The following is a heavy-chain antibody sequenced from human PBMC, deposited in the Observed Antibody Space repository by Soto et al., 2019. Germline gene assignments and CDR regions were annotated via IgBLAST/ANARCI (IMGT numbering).Heavy chain of an antibody. J-gene: IGHJ6*02. CDR3: ARDGGFYYGMDV. Sequence: QVQLQESGPGLVKPSETLSLTCTVSGGSIGSYYWNWIRQPPGKGLEWIGYIYYSGSTNYNPSLRSRVTISVDSSKNQFSLKPSPVPAADTAVYYCARDGGFYYGMDVWGQGTTVTVSS. D-gene: IGHD3-3*01. V-gene: IGHV4-59*01. CDR2: IYYSGST. CDR1: GGSIGSYY.